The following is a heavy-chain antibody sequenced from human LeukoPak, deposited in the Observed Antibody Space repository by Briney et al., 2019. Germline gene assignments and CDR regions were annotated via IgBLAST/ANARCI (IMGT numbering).Heavy chain of an antibody. Sequence: GSSVKVSCKASGGTFSSYAISWVRQAPGQGLEWMRGIIPIFGTANYAQKFQGRVTITTDESTSTAYMELSSLRSEDTAVYYCARGPVVPAADYFYYYYYMDVWGKGTTVTVSS. CDR3: ARGPVVPAADYFYYYYYMDV. CDR1: GGTFSSYA. D-gene: IGHD2-2*01. CDR2: IIPIFGTA. V-gene: IGHV1-69*05. J-gene: IGHJ6*03.